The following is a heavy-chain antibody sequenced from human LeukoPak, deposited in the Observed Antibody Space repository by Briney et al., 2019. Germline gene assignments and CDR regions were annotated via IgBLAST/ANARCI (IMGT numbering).Heavy chain of an antibody. Sequence: SETLSLTCAVYGGSFSGYYWSWIRQPPGKGLEWIGEINHSGSTNYNPSLKSRVTISLDTSKNQFSLKLSSVTAADTAVYYCARHERKGYDFWSGYYMGGWFDPWGQGTLVTVSS. CDR1: GGSFSGYY. V-gene: IGHV4-34*01. CDR3: ARHERKGYDFWSGYYMGGWFDP. D-gene: IGHD3-3*01. J-gene: IGHJ5*02. CDR2: INHSGST.